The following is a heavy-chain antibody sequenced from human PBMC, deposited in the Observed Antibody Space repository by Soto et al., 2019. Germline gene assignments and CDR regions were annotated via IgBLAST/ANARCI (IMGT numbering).Heavy chain of an antibody. V-gene: IGHV4-59*01. CDR1: GFSISSYY. CDR3: ARDQYTMVRGRYYYYYGMDV. D-gene: IGHD3-10*01. Sequence: SETLSLTCTVSGFSISSYYWSWIRQPPGKGLEWIGYIYYSGSTNYNPSLKSRVTISVDTSKNQFSLKLSSVTAADTAVYYCARDQYTMVRGRYYYYYGMDVWGQGTTVTVSS. J-gene: IGHJ6*02. CDR2: IYYSGST.